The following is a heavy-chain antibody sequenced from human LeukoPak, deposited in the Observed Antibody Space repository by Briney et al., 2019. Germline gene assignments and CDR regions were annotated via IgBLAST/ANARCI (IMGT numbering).Heavy chain of an antibody. CDR2: INHSGST. V-gene: IGHV4-34*01. J-gene: IGHJ4*02. CDR3: ARAAHSSGWGLDY. D-gene: IGHD6-19*01. CDR1: GGSFSGYY. Sequence: SETLSLTCAVYGGSFSGYYWSWIRQPPGKGLEWIGEINHSGSTNYNPSLKSRVTISVDTSKNQFSLKLSSVTAADTAVYYCARAAHSSGWGLDYWGQGTLVTVSS.